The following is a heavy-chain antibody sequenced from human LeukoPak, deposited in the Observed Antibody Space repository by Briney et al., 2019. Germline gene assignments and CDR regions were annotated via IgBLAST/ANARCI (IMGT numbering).Heavy chain of an antibody. CDR1: GYTFTSYG. CDR3: ARSPARIRYFDWLFDY. D-gene: IGHD3-9*01. Sequence: ASVKVSCKASGYTFTSYGISWVRQAPGQGLEWMGWISAYNGNTNYAQKLQGRVTMTTVTSTSTAYMELRSLRSDDTAVYYCARSPARIRYFDWLFDYWGQGTLVTVSS. J-gene: IGHJ4*02. CDR2: ISAYNGNT. V-gene: IGHV1-18*01.